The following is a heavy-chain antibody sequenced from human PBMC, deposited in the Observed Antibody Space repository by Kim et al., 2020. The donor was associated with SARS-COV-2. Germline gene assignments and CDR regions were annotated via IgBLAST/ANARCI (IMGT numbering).Heavy chain of an antibody. J-gene: IGHJ4*02. CDR3: ARDRQRAGTGVDY. Sequence: YALSVKGRIASNTDTSTTQFSLQLNALTPEDTAVYYCARDRQRAGTGVDYWGQGTLVTVSS. V-gene: IGHV6-1*01. D-gene: IGHD6-19*01.